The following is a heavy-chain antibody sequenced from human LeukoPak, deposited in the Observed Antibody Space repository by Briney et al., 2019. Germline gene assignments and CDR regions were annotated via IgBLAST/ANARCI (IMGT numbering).Heavy chain of an antibody. Sequence: GSSVKVSCKASGGTFSSYAISWVRQAPGQGLEWMGRIIPMFGTANYAQKFQGRVTITTDESTNTAYMELSSLRSEDTAVYYCARGGSTDEAPYYYCYMDVWGKGTTVTVSS. CDR1: GGTFSSYA. D-gene: IGHD3-16*01. CDR3: ARGGSTDEAPYYYCYMDV. J-gene: IGHJ6*03. CDR2: IIPMFGTA. V-gene: IGHV1-69*05.